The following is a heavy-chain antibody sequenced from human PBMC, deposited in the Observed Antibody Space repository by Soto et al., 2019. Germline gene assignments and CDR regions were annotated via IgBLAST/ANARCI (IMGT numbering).Heavy chain of an antibody. CDR3: AKDTYYHDSSGYYVLDY. D-gene: IGHD3-22*01. CDR2: ISYDGSNE. J-gene: IGHJ4*02. CDR1: GSTFSSYG. V-gene: IGHV3-30*18. Sequence: QPGGSLRLSCAASGSTFSSYGMHWVRQAPGKGLEWVTHISYDGSNEHYTDSVKGRFTISRDNSKNTLYLQMNSLRAEDTAVYYCAKDTYYHDSSGYYVLDYWGQGT.